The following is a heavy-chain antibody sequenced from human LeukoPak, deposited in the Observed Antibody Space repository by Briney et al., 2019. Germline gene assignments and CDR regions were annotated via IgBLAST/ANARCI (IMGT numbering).Heavy chain of an antibody. CDR1: GYTFINYG. Sequence: ASVKVSCKASGYTFINYGISWVRQAPGQGLEWMGWISAYNGNTNYVQKVQGRVTMTTDTSTSTAYMELRSLGSDDTAVYYCARDGLVYCGGDCLIPATDYWGQGTLVTVSS. D-gene: IGHD2-21*02. CDR2: ISAYNGNT. J-gene: IGHJ4*02. CDR3: ARDGLVYCGGDCLIPATDY. V-gene: IGHV1-18*01.